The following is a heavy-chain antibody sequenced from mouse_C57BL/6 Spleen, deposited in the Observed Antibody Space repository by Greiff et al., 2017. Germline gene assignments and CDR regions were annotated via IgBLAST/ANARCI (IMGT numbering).Heavy chain of an antibody. Sequence: EVKVVESGPELVKPGASVKISCKASGYSFTGYYMNWVKQSPEKSLEWIGEINPSTGGTTYNQKFKAKATLTVDKSSSTAYMQLKSLTSEDSAVYYCARGWDYGGAWFAYWGQGTLVTVSA. V-gene: IGHV1-42*01. CDR2: INPSTGGT. CDR1: GYSFTGYY. J-gene: IGHJ3*01. CDR3: ARGWDYGGAWFAY. D-gene: IGHD2-4*01.